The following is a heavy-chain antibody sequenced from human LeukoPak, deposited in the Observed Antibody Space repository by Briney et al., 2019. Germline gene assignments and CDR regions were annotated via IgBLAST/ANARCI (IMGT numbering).Heavy chain of an antibody. CDR1: GFTFSSYD. J-gene: IGHJ4*02. Sequence: GGSLRLSCAASGFTFSSYDIHWVRQAPGKGLEWVASISHDGSNKHYADSVKGRFTISRDNSKNTLYLQMNGLRAEDTAVYYCARVSLSSGCLSNWGQGTLVTVSS. CDR2: ISHDGSNK. D-gene: IGHD6-19*01. V-gene: IGHV3-30-3*01. CDR3: ARVSLSSGCLSN.